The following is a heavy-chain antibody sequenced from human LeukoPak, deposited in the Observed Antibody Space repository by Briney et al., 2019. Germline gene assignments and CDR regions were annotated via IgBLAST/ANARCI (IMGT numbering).Heavy chain of an antibody. CDR2: ISGSGGST. D-gene: IGHD1-1*01. V-gene: IGHV3-23*01. Sequence: GGSLRLSCAASGFTFSSYAMSWVRQAPGKGLEGVSAISGSGGSTYYADSVKGRFTISRDNPKNPLYLQMNSLRAEDTAVYYCANALTTGWASYFDYWGQGTLVTVSS. J-gene: IGHJ4*02. CDR3: ANALTTGWASYFDY. CDR1: GFTFSSYA.